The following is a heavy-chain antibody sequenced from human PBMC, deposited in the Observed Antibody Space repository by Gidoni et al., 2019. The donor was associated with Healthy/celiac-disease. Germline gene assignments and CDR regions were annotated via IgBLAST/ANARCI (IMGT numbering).Heavy chain of an antibody. CDR2: IYWDDDK. V-gene: IGHV2-5*02. J-gene: IGHJ4*02. D-gene: IGHD3-22*01. CDR3: AHRRYDSSGYYYFDY. CDR1: GFSLSTSGVG. Sequence: QITLKESGPTLVKPTQTLTLTSTFSGFSLSTSGVGVGWIRQPPGKALEWLALIYWDDDKRYSPSLKSRLTITKDTSKNQVVLTMTNMDPVDTATYYCAHRRYDSSGYYYFDYWGQGTLVTVSS.